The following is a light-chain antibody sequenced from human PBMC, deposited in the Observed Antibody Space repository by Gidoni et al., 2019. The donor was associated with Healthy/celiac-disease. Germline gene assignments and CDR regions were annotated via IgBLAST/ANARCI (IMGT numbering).Light chain of an antibody. CDR3: SSYTSSSTPVV. J-gene: IGLJ2*01. CDR2: AVS. CDR1: SSDVGGYNY. Sequence: QSALTQPASVTGSPGQSITISCTGTSSDVGGYNYVSWYQQHPGKAPKLMMYAVSNRPSGVSNRFSGSKSGNTASLTISGLQAEDEADYYCSSYTSSSTPVVFGGGTKLTVL. V-gene: IGLV2-14*01.